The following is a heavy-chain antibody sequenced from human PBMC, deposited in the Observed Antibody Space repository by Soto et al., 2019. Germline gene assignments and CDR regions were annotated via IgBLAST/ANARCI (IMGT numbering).Heavy chain of an antibody. CDR3: AKLDERAATFDY. V-gene: IGHV3-30*18. CDR1: GFTFSSYG. Sequence: PGGSLRLSCAASGFTFSSYGMHWVRQAPGKGLEWVAVISYDGSNKYYADSVKDRFTISRDNSKNTLYLQMNSLRAEDTAVYYCAKLDERAATFDYWGQGTLVTVSS. CDR2: ISYDGSNK. J-gene: IGHJ4*02. D-gene: IGHD2-15*01.